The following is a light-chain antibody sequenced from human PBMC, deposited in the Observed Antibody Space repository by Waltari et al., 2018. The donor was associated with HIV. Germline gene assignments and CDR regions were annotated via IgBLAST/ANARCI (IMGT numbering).Light chain of an antibody. Sequence: DIQMTQSPSPLSASVGDRVTITCRASQGISKSLAWYQQTPGKAPEVLLYSASRLESGVPSRFSGNGSGTDFTLTISSLQPEDFATFYCQQYYRIPWTFGQGTKVEIK. V-gene: IGKV1-NL1*01. J-gene: IGKJ1*01. CDR1: QGISKS. CDR2: SAS. CDR3: QQYYRIPWT.